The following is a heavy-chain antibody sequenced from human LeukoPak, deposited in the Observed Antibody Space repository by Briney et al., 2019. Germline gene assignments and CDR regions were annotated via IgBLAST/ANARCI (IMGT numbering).Heavy chain of an antibody. V-gene: IGHV3-48*03. CDR1: GFTFSSYE. D-gene: IGHD4-23*01. CDR3: AREDLSVGSFDY. Sequence: PGGSLRLSCAASGFTFSSYEMNWVRQAPGKGLEWVSYISSSGSTIYYADSVKGRFTISRDNAKNTLYLQMNSLRAEDTAVYYCAREDLSVGSFDYWGQGTLVTVSS. CDR2: ISSSGSTI. J-gene: IGHJ4*02.